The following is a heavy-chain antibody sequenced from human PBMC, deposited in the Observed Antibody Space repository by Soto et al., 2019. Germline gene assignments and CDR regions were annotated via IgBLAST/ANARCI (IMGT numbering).Heavy chain of an antibody. CDR2: VWYDGSNK. Sequence: QVQLVESGGGVVQPGTSLRLSCAASGFTFNNYGMHWVRQAPGKGLEWVAIVWYDGSNKYYADSVKGRFTISRDNSKNTLYLQMNSLRVDDTAVYYCARDLSAYWGQGTLVTVSS. J-gene: IGHJ4*02. V-gene: IGHV3-33*01. CDR1: GFTFNNYG. CDR3: ARDLSAY.